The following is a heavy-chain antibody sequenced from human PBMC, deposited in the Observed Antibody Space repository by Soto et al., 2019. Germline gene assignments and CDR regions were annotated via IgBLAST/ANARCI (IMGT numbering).Heavy chain of an antibody. V-gene: IGHV4-39*01. J-gene: IGHJ4*02. Sequence: SETLSLTCTVSGGSISSSSYYWGWIRQPPGKGLEWIGSIYYSGSTYYNPSLKSRVTISVDTSKNQFSLKLSSVTAADTAVYYCARQPRLGERPFDYWGQGTLVTVSS. CDR3: ARQPRLGERPFDY. CDR1: GGSISSSSYY. CDR2: IYYSGST. D-gene: IGHD1-1*01.